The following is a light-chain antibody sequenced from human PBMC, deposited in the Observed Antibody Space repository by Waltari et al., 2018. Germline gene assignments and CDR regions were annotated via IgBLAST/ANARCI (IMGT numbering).Light chain of an antibody. CDR3: WSYAGSYTYWV. J-gene: IGLJ3*02. Sequence: QSALTQPPSVSGSPGQSVTTSCTGTSTDVGGYNSVSWYLHRPAIAPKLIVDDVSERPSGVPERLSGSKSGNTTYLTISGHQADDEADDFCWSYAGSYTYWVFSGGTTLTGL. CDR2: DVS. V-gene: IGLV2-11*01. CDR1: STDVGGYNS.